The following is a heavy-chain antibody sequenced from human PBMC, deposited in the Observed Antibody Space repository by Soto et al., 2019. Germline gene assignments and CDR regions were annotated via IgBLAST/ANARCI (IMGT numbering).Heavy chain of an antibody. CDR2: IYYSGST. CDR3: AGLAMTYYFDS. D-gene: IGHD3-9*01. V-gene: IGHV4-31*03. Sequence: SETLSLTCTVSGSSISSGDYYWSWIRQHPGEGLEWIGYIYYSGSTYYNPSLKSRITMSADTSRNQFSLRLSSVTAADTAVYYCAGLAMTYYFDSWGQGTLVTVSS. J-gene: IGHJ4*02. CDR1: GSSISSGDYY.